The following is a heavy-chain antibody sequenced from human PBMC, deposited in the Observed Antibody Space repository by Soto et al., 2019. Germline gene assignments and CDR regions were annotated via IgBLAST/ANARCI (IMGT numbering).Heavy chain of an antibody. CDR3: ARIRLAYYYDSSGFRYYYYYYGMDV. CDR2: IFSNDEK. Sequence: GSGPTLVNPTETLTLTCTVSGFSLSNARMGVSWIRQPPGKALEWLAHIFSNDEKSYSTSLKSRLTISKDTSKSQVVLTMTNMDPVDTATYYCARIRLAYYYDSSGFRYYYYYYGMDVWGQGTTVTVSS. CDR1: GFSLSNARMG. D-gene: IGHD3-22*01. J-gene: IGHJ6*02. V-gene: IGHV2-26*01.